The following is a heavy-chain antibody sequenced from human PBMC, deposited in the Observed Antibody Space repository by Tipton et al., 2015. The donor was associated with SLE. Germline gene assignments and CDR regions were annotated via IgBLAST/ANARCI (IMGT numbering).Heavy chain of an antibody. D-gene: IGHD3-22*01. CDR1: GYAFTRHY. CDR2: INPSNGDA. Sequence: QSGAEVKKPGASLKVSCKASGYAFTRHYIHWVRQAPGQGLEWMGMINPSNGDATYPQKFQGRVSLTRDTSTNTVYMELSSLRFEDTVVFYRGRDGENSSSWYIDSWGQGTPVIVSS. CDR3: GRDGENSSSWYIDS. J-gene: IGHJ4*02. V-gene: IGHV1-46*01.